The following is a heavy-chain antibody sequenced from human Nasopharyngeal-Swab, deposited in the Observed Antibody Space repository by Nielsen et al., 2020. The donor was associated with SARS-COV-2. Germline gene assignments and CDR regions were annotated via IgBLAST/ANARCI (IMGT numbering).Heavy chain of an antibody. Sequence: SETLSLTCAVNGGPFSGFSWSWIRQSPGKGLEWIGDISSSGTTNYNPSLQNPSLNGRVTLSLTSSDNQFSLEVTSVAVADTAVYYCARGVKRSGNWYFDLWGRGALVTVSS. J-gene: IGHJ2*01. V-gene: IGHV4-34*01. CDR1: GGPFSGFS. CDR3: ARGVKRSGNWYFDL. D-gene: IGHD1-26*01. CDR2: ISSSGTT.